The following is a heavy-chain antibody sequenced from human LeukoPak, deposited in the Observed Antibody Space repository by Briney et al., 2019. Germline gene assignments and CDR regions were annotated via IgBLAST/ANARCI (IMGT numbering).Heavy chain of an antibody. CDR2: IYRGGNT. D-gene: IGHD4-17*01. Sequence: GGSLRLSCAASGLSVSSNYMSWVRQAPGKGLEWVSVIYRGGNTYYADSVKGRFTISRDNSKNTLYLQMNTLRAEDTAVYYCARQMTTVTTGVYYYYGVDVWGQGTTVTVSS. CDR3: ARQMTTVTTGVYYYYGVDV. J-gene: IGHJ6*02. V-gene: IGHV3-66*04. CDR1: GLSVSSNY.